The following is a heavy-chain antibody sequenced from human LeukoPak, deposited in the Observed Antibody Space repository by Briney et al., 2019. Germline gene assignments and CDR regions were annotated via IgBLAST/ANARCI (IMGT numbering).Heavy chain of an antibody. D-gene: IGHD1-26*01. CDR2: ISGGSGSDT. Sequence: PGGSLRLSCAASGFNFFTYGMHWVRQAPGKGLEWVAVISGGSGSDTYYADAVKGRFTISRDNSKTTLYLEMNTLRAEDTAVYYCATRHVVGATDAFDIWGQGTMVTVSS. J-gene: IGHJ3*02. CDR3: ATRHVVGATDAFDI. V-gene: IGHV3-NL1*01. CDR1: GFNFFTYG.